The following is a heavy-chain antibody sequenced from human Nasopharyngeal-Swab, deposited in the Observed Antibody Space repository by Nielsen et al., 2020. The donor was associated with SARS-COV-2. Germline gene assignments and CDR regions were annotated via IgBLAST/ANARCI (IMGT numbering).Heavy chain of an antibody. D-gene: IGHD6-13*01. CDR3: TRAEYSSSWSPWSWFDP. CDR2: IRSKAYGGTT. V-gene: IGHV3-49*02. J-gene: IGHJ5*02. Sequence: WIRQPPGKGLEWVGFIRSKAYGGTTEYAASVKGRFTISRDDPKSIAYLQMNSLKTEDTAVYYCTRAEYSSSWSPWSWFDPWGQGTLVTVSS.